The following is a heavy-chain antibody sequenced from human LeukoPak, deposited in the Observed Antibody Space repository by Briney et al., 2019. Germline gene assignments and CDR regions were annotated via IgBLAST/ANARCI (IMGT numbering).Heavy chain of an antibody. J-gene: IGHJ4*02. CDR1: GYIFSNYF. CDR2: INPNSDNT. D-gene: IGHD3-10*01. CDR3: VRGHFYGSGTYSIDF. V-gene: IGHV1-46*01. Sequence: ASVKVSCKASGYIFSNYFMHWVRQAPGQGLEWMAIINPNSDNTSYSRRFQGRVTVTSDTSTNTVCMEMNNLRSEDTAVYYCVRGHFYGSGTYSIDFWGQGTLVTVSS.